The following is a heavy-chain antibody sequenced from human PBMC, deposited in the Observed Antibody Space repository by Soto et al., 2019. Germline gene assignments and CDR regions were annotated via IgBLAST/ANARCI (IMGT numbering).Heavy chain of an antibody. CDR2: INSDGSST. CDR3: GRGGRIVAAASVD. D-gene: IGHD6-25*01. Sequence: PGGSLRLSCAVSGLTFSNYWMNWVRQAPGKGPVWVSRINSDGSSTDYADSVKGRFTISRDNARNTLYLEMHSLRAEDTALYYCGRGGRIVAAASVDWGQGTLVTVSS. V-gene: IGHV3-74*01. CDR1: GLTFSNYW. J-gene: IGHJ4*02.